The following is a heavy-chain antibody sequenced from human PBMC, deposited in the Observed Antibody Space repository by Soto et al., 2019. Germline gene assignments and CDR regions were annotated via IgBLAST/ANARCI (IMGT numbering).Heavy chain of an antibody. J-gene: IGHJ5*02. V-gene: IGHV3-74*01. CDR1: GFTFSSYW. CDR3: ASAPWRQRRNWFDP. Sequence: EVQLVESGGGLVQPGGSLRLSCAASGFTFSSYWMHWVRQAPGKGLVGVSRSNSDGSSTSYADSVKDRFTIARDNAKNTLYLQMNSLRTEVTAVYYCASAPWRQRRNWFDPWGQGTLVTVSS. CDR2: SNSDGSST. D-gene: IGHD5-18*01.